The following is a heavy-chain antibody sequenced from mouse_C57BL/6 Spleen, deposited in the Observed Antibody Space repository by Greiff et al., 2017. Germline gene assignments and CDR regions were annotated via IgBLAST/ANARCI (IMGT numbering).Heavy chain of an antibody. Sequence: VQLKQSGAELVRPGASVKLSCTASGFNIKDDYMHWVKQRPEQGLEWIGWIDPENGDTEYASKFQGKATMTADTSSTTAYLQLSSLTSEDTSVYYCTTRSYYDDMDYWGQGTSVTVSS. D-gene: IGHD2-12*01. V-gene: IGHV14-4*01. CDR1: GFNIKDDY. J-gene: IGHJ4*01. CDR2: IDPENGDT. CDR3: TTRSYYDDMDY.